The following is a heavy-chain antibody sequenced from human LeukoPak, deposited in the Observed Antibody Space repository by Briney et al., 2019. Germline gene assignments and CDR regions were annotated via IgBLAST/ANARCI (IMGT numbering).Heavy chain of an antibody. CDR3: VRVPNYYDSSGYVDY. CDR1: GGSFSGYY. D-gene: IGHD3-22*01. Sequence: KASETLSLTCAVYGGSFSGYYWSWIRQPPGEGLEWIGEINHSGSTNYSPSLKSRVTISVDTSKNQFSLKLSSVTAADTAVYYCVRVPNYYDSSGYVDYWGQGTLVTVSS. V-gene: IGHV4-34*01. CDR2: INHSGST. J-gene: IGHJ4*02.